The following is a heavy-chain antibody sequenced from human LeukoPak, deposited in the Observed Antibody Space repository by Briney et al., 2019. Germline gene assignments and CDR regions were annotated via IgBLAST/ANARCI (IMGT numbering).Heavy chain of an antibody. V-gene: IGHV3-30*02. CDR2: IRYDGSNK. J-gene: IGHJ4*02. CDR3: AKAGDSSSWPQFDY. D-gene: IGHD6-13*01. CDR1: GFTFSSYG. Sequence: GGSLRLSCAASGFTFSSYGRHWVRQAPGKGLEWVAFIRYDGSNKYYADSVKGRFTISRDNSKNTLYLQMNSLRAEDTAVYYCAKAGDSSSWPQFDYWGQGTLVTVSS.